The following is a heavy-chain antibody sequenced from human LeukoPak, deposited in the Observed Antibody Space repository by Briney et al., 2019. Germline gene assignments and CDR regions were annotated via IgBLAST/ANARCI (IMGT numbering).Heavy chain of an antibody. J-gene: IGHJ1*01. CDR2: ISGSGVTT. CDR1: GFTFSSYS. V-gene: IGHV3-23*01. CDR3: AKKVVVGVTSPYSDFQD. D-gene: IGHD1-26*01. Sequence: QTGGSLRLSCAASGFTFSSYSMNWVRQAPGKGLEWVSAISGSGVTTHYAGSVKGRFSISRDNSKNTLCLQMNSLRAEDTALYYCAKKVVVGVTSPYSDFQDWGQGTLVTVSS.